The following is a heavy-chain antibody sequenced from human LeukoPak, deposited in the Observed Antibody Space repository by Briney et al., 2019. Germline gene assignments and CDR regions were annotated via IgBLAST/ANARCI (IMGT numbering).Heavy chain of an antibody. CDR2: ISGSGGST. CDR1: GFTFSNYG. D-gene: IGHD3-10*01. CDR3: AKALVGTMVRGVIPPLFDY. Sequence: GGSLRLSCAASGFTFSNYGMSWVRQAPGKGLEWVSAISGSGGSTYYADSVKGRFTISRDNSKNTLYLQMNSLRAEDTAVYYCAKALVGTMVRGVIPPLFDYWGQGTLVTVSS. V-gene: IGHV3-23*01. J-gene: IGHJ4*02.